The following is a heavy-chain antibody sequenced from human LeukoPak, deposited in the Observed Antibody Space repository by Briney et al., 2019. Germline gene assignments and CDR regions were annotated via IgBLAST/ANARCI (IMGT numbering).Heavy chain of an antibody. CDR2: ISVRGSHT. D-gene: IGHD2-2*03. Sequence: GPSLRPSRAPSGFTFSSCAMSSVRQAPGEGLEWGSGISVRGSHTNHTDAVKGRFTISRDNSKNTLYLQMNSLRAEDTAVYYCAKDRNGYFSPFDYWGQGTLVTVSS. V-gene: IGHV3-23*01. CDR3: AKDRNGYFSPFDY. J-gene: IGHJ4*02. CDR1: GFTFSSCA.